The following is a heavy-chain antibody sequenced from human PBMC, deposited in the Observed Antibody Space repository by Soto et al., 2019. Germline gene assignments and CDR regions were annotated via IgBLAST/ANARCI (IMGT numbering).Heavy chain of an antibody. V-gene: IGHV2-5*01. Sequence: SCPTLVNPTQTLTLTCTFSGFSLSTSGVGVGWIRQPPGKALEWLALIYWNDDKRYSPSLKSRLTITKDTSKNQVVLTMTNVDPVDTDTYYCAHRESGSPLYWGQGTLVTVSS. CDR2: IYWNDDK. CDR3: AHRESGSPLY. CDR1: GFSLSTSGVG. J-gene: IGHJ4*02. D-gene: IGHD3-22*01.